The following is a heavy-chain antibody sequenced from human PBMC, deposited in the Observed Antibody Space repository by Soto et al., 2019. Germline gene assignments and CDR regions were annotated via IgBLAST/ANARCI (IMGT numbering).Heavy chain of an antibody. J-gene: IGHJ4*02. D-gene: IGHD3-3*01. CDR1: GGTFSSYA. V-gene: IGHV1-69*13. CDR3: ARGGPYYDFFGVGYYFDY. CDR2: IIPIFGTA. Sequence: ASVKVSCKASGGTFSSYAISWVRQAPGQGLEWMGGIIPIFGTANYAQKFQGRVTITADESTSTAYMELSSLRSEDTAVYYCARGGPYYDFFGVGYYFDYWGQGTLVTVSS.